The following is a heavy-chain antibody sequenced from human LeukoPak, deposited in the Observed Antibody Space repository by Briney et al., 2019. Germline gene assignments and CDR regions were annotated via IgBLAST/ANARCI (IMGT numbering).Heavy chain of an antibody. V-gene: IGHV1-46*01. CDR3: ARDLGYCSSTSCYSSSGFDP. CDR1: GYTFTSYY. Sequence: ASVKVSCKASGYTFTSYYMHWVRQAPGQGLEWMGIINPSGGSTSYAQKFQGRVTMTRDMSTSTVYMELSSLRSEDTAVYYCARDLGYCSSTSCYSSSGFDPWGQGTLVTVSS. J-gene: IGHJ5*02. CDR2: INPSGGST. D-gene: IGHD2-2*01.